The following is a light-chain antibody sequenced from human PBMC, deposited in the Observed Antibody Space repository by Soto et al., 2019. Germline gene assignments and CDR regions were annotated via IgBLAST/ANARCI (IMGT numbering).Light chain of an antibody. Sequence: QSVLTQPPSASGSPGQSVTISCTGTKSDIGVYDFVSWYQQHPGKAPRLIIYEVVQRPSGVPDRFSGSKSGNTASLTVSGLQAADEADYFCSSYTSSGTYAFGTGTKVTVL. CDR2: EVV. J-gene: IGLJ1*01. CDR1: KSDIGVYDF. CDR3: SSYTSSGTYA. V-gene: IGLV2-8*01.